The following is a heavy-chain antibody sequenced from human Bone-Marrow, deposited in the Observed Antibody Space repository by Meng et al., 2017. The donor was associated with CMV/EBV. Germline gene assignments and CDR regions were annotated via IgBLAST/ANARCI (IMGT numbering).Heavy chain of an antibody. CDR3: ARDRGSIGY. J-gene: IGHJ4*02. CDR2: IYYSGST. CDR1: GGSISSYY. V-gene: IGHV4-59*01. Sequence: GSLRLSCTVSGGSISSYYWSWIRQPPGKGLEWIGYIYYSGSTNYNPSLKSRVTISVDTSKNQFSLKLSSVTAADTAVYYCARDRGSIGYWGQGTLVTVSS. D-gene: IGHD3-10*01.